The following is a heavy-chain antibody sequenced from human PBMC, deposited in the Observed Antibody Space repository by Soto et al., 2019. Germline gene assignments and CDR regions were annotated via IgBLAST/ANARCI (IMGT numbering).Heavy chain of an antibody. CDR1: GYSFRNYW. V-gene: IGHV5-51*01. CDR3: ARYYRDGYKNAFKI. Sequence: GESLKISCKASGYSFRNYWIAWVRQMPGKGLEYVGHIYPDDSDTRYNPSFQGQVTISADTSLSTAFLQWSSLEASDTGIYFCARYYRDGYKNAFKIWGQGTLVTVSS. CDR2: IYPDDSDT. J-gene: IGHJ4*02. D-gene: IGHD3-10*01.